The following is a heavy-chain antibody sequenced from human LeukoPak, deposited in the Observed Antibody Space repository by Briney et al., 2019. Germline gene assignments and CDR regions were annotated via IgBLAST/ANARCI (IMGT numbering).Heavy chain of an antibody. V-gene: IGHV3-33*01. CDR2: IWYDGSKK. CDR3: ARAEDYDSSGYVDAFDM. Sequence: PGGSLRLSCAASGFTFSSYGMHWVRQAPGKGLEWVSVIWYDGSKKYYADSVKGRFTISRDNPKNTLYLQMNSLRAEDTAVYYCARAEDYDSSGYVDAFDMWGQGTMVTVSS. J-gene: IGHJ3*02. D-gene: IGHD3-22*01. CDR1: GFTFSSYG.